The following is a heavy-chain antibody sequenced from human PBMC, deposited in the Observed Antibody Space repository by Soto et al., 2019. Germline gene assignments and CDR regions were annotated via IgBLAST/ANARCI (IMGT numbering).Heavy chain of an antibody. CDR2: IWYDGSNK. CDR1: GFTFSSYG. CDR3: ATQQQLGRREYYYDGMDV. D-gene: IGHD6-13*01. V-gene: IGHV3-33*01. Sequence: QVQLVESGGGVVQPGRSLRLSCAASGFTFSSYGMHWVRQAPGKGLEWVAVIWYDGSNKYYADSVKGRFTISRDNSKNTLYLQMNSLRAEDTAVYYCATQQQLGRREYYYDGMDVWGQGTTVTVSS. J-gene: IGHJ6*02.